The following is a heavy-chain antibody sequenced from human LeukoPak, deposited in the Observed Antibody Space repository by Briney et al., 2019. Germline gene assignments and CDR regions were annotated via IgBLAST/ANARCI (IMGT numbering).Heavy chain of an antibody. D-gene: IGHD2-8*01. Sequence: PSETLSLTCTVSGGSISSSSYYWGWIRQPPGKGLEWIGSIYYSGSTYYNPSLKSRVTISVDKSKNQFSLKLSSVTAADTAVYYCARPRHGVYAFDIWGQGTMVTVSS. CDR1: GGSISSSSYY. V-gene: IGHV4-39*07. CDR3: ARPRHGVYAFDI. J-gene: IGHJ3*02. CDR2: IYYSGST.